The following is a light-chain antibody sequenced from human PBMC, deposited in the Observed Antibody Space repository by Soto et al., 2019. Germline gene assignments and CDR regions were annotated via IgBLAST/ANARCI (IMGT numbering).Light chain of an antibody. Sequence: QSVLTQAPSASGTPGQRVTMSCSGSSSNIGSHYVYWYQQLPGTAPKFLIYKNNQRPSGVPDRFSGSKSGTAAALDISGVRSEDEDDYYCAAWDDSLDAVVFGGGTKLTVL. CDR1: SSNIGSHY. CDR3: AAWDDSLDAVV. CDR2: KNN. V-gene: IGLV1-47*01. J-gene: IGLJ2*01.